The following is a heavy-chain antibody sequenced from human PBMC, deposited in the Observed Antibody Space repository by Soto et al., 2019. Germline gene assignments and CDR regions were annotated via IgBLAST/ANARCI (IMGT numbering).Heavy chain of an antibody. D-gene: IGHD2-8*01. J-gene: IGHJ5*02. Sequence: PSETLSLTCTLSGGSMSSSFWNLIRQPPGKGLEWLGYISYTGGTNYNPPLMSRAIISQDVSSNQFSLKLTSVSAADTAVYYCARDPSLIISRTMFDLWGQGILVTVS. V-gene: IGHV4-59*01. CDR2: ISYTGGT. CDR1: GGSMSSSF. CDR3: ARDPSLIISRTMFDL.